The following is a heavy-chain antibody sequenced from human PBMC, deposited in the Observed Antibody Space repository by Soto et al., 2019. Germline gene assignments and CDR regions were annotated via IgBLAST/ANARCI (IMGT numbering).Heavy chain of an antibody. V-gene: IGHV1-69*01. J-gene: IGHJ1*01. CDR2: IIPIFGTA. CDR1: GGTFSSYA. Sequence: QVQLVQSGAEVKKPGSSVKVSCKASGGTFSSYAISWVRQAPGQGLEWMGGIIPIFGTANYAQKFQGRVTITADESTSTAYMEMSRLRSEDTAVYYCESFNVEAAEDEYSQHWGQGTLVTVSS. D-gene: IGHD6-13*01. CDR3: ESFNVEAAEDEYSQH.